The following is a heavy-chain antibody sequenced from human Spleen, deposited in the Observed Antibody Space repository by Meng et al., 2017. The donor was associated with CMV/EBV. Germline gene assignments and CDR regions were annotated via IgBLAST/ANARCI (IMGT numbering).Heavy chain of an antibody. Sequence: ASVKVSCKTSGYTFTGYFMHWVRQAPGQGLEWMGWINPNSGATDYAQKFQGGVTMTRDTSISTAYMDLSRLRSDDTAVYYCAASYSNYVLNFWGQGTLVTVSS. V-gene: IGHV1-2*02. D-gene: IGHD4/OR15-4a*01. CDR2: INPNSGAT. CDR1: GYTFTGYF. CDR3: AASYSNYVLNF. J-gene: IGHJ4*02.